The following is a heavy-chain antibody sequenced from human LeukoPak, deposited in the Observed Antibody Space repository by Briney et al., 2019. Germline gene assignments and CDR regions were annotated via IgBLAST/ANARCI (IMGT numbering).Heavy chain of an antibody. CDR2: IYHSGST. J-gene: IGHJ4*02. V-gene: IGHV4-30-2*01. CDR3: ARVDTAMVRDPDY. Sequence: SETLSLTCTVSVGSISSCGYYWSWIRQPPGKGLEWLGYIYHSGSTYYNPSLKSRVTISVDRSKNQFSLKLSSVTAADTAVYYCARVDTAMVRDPDYWGQGTLVTVSS. CDR1: VGSISSCGYY. D-gene: IGHD5-18*01.